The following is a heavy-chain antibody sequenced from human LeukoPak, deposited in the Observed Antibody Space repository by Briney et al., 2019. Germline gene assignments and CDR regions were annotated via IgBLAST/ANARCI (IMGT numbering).Heavy chain of an antibody. Sequence: PSETLSLTCTVSGGSISSYYWSWIRQPAGKGLEWIGRIYTSGSTNYNPSLKSRVTMSVGTSKNQFSLRLSSVTAADTAVYYCARGRAVASWFDPWGQGTLVTVSS. J-gene: IGHJ5*02. V-gene: IGHV4-4*07. CDR3: ARGRAVASWFDP. CDR2: IYTSGST. D-gene: IGHD6-19*01. CDR1: GGSISSYY.